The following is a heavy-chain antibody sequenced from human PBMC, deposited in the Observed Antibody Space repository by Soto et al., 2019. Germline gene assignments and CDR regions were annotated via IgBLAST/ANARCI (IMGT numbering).Heavy chain of an antibody. J-gene: IGHJ4*02. CDR1: GGSISSDY. V-gene: IGHV4-59*01. CDR2: IYYSGST. CDR3: ARGAAAANSLYYFHY. Sequence: PSGTLSLTCTVSGGSISSDYWSWIRQPPGKGLEWIGYIYYSGSTTYNPSLKSRVTISVDTSKNQFSLKLSSVTAADTAVYYCARGAAAANSLYYFHYWGQGTKVTVSS. D-gene: IGHD6-13*01.